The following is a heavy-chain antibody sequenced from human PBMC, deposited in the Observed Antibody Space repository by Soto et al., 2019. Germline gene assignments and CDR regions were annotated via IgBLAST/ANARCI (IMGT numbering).Heavy chain of an antibody. CDR1: GFSLTTRPMG. Sequence: QITLKESGPTLVKPTQTLTLTCTFSGFSLTTRPMGVGWIRQPPGKALEWLGVIYWDDDKRYSPSLKSRLTIPKGISKMQVVLTMAHMDPVDNATYYCGHRLSGYNWNGGYLDYWGQGALVTVSS. J-gene: IGHJ4*02. D-gene: IGHD1-1*01. CDR3: GHRLSGYNWNGGYLDY. CDR2: IYWDDDK. V-gene: IGHV2-5*02.